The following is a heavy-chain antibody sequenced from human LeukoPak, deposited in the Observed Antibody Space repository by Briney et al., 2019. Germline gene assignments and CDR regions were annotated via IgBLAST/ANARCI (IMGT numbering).Heavy chain of an antibody. Sequence: PGGSLRLSCAASGFTFSSYGMHWVRQAPGKGLEWVAVISYDGSNKYYADSVKGRFTISRDNSKNTLYLHMNRLRAEDTAVYYCAKATFSRSAFDIWGQGTMVTVSS. V-gene: IGHV3-30*18. D-gene: IGHD6-13*01. CDR3: AKATFSRSAFDI. CDR2: ISYDGSNK. J-gene: IGHJ3*02. CDR1: GFTFSSYG.